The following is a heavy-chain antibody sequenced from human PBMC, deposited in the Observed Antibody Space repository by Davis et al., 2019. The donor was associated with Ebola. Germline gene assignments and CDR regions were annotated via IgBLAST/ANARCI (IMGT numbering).Heavy chain of an antibody. CDR2: INPNSGGT. CDR3: AREGYCSGGSCYALLVY. Sequence: AASVKVSCKASGYTFTSYGISWVRQAPGQGLEWMGWINPNSGGTNYAQKFQGWVTMTRDTSISTAYMELSRLRSDDTAVYYCAREGYCSGGSCYALLVYWGQGTLVTVSS. J-gene: IGHJ4*02. CDR1: GYTFTSYG. D-gene: IGHD2-15*01. V-gene: IGHV1-2*04.